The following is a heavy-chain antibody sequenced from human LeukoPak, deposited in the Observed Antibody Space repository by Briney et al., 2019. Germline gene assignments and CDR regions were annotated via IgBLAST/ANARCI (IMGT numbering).Heavy chain of an antibody. CDR3: ARDLCSSTSCYGTFDY. Sequence: GASVKVSCKASGYTFTGYYVHWVRQAPGQGLEWMGWINPNSGGTNYAQKFQGRVTMTRDTSISTAYMELSRLGSDDTAVYYCARDLCSSTSCYGTFDYWGQGTLVTVSS. CDR2: INPNSGGT. J-gene: IGHJ4*02. CDR1: GYTFTGYY. V-gene: IGHV1-2*02. D-gene: IGHD2-2*01.